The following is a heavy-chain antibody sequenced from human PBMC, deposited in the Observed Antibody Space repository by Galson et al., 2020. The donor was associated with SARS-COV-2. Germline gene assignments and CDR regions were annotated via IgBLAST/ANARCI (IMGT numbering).Heavy chain of an antibody. CDR2: IIPLFRTA. Sequence: ASVTVSCKPSGGIFNNYVLSWVRQAHGQRPERMARIIPLFRTANYAQKFQGRVTITADKSTSTAYMELSSLRSEDTAVYYCARDRDYGLGIAAEGTANWPFELWGHGTLVFASS. CDR1: GGIFNNYV. D-gene: IGHD6-13*01. CDR3: ARDRDYGLGIAAEGTANWPFEL. V-gene: IGHV1-69*06. J-gene: IGHJ2*01.